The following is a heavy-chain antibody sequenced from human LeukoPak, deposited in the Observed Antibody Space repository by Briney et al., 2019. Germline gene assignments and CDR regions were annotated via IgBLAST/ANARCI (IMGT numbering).Heavy chain of an antibody. J-gene: IGHJ5*01. D-gene: IGHD3-10*01. V-gene: IGHV4-59*01. CDR2: IYHSGST. CDR1: GGSISSYY. Sequence: PSETLSLTCTVSGGSISSYYWYWIRQPPGKGLEWIGYIYHSGSTNYNPSLKSRVTISVDTSKNQFSLKLSSVTAADTAVYYCARGSWFGEFLFDSWGQGTLVTVSS. CDR3: ARGSWFGEFLFDS.